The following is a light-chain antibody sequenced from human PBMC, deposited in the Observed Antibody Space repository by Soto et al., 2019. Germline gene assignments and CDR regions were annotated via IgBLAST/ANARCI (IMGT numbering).Light chain of an antibody. V-gene: IGKV3-20*01. CDR3: QQYGSSGT. Sequence: EIVMTQSPATLSVSPGERATLSCRASQSVSSNLAWYQQKPGQAPRPLMYGASIRAAGAPDRFSGSGSGTEFTLTISRLEPEDFAVYDCQQYGSSGTFGQGTKVDIK. J-gene: IGKJ1*01. CDR1: QSVSSN. CDR2: GAS.